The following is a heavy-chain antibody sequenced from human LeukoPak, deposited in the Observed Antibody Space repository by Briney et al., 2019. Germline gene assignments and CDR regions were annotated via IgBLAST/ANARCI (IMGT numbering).Heavy chain of an antibody. J-gene: IGHJ4*02. Sequence: GGSLRLSCAASGFTFDDYGMSWVRQAPGKGLEWVSGINWNGGSTGYADSVKGRFTISRDNAKNSLYLQMNSLRAEDTAVYYCARGGDVDIVATRPFDYWGQGTLVTVSS. V-gene: IGHV3-20*04. D-gene: IGHD5-12*01. CDR2: INWNGGST. CDR1: GFTFDDYG. CDR3: ARGGDVDIVATRPFDY.